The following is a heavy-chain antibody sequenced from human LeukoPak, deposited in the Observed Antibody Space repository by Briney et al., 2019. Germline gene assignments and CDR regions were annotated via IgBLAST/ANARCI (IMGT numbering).Heavy chain of an antibody. CDR2: ISGSGGST. CDR1: GFTFSSYA. D-gene: IGHD3-9*01. Sequence: GGSLRLSCAASGFTFSSYAMSWVRQAPGKGLEWVSAISGSGGSTYYADSVKGRFTISRDNSKNTLYLQMNSLRAEDTAVYYCAKDPEDYDILTGYYRSAAYFQHWGQGTLVPVSS. CDR3: AKDPEDYDILTGYYRSAAYFQH. V-gene: IGHV3-23*01. J-gene: IGHJ1*01.